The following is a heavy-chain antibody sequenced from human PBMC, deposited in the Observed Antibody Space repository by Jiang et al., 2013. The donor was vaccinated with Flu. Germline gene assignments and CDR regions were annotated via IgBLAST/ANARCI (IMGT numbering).Heavy chain of an antibody. J-gene: IGHJ4*02. D-gene: IGHD3-22*01. CDR2: IIPILGIA. CDR1: TFSSYA. V-gene: IGHV1-69*04. Sequence: TFSSYAISWVRQAPGQGLEWMGRIIPILGIANYAQKFQGRVTITADKSTSTAYMELSSLRSEDTAVYYCARDVQGGYYYSNYWGQGTLVTVSS. CDR3: ARDVQGGYYYSNY.